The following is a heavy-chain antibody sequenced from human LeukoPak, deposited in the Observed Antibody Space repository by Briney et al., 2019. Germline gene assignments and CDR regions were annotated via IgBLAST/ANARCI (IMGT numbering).Heavy chain of an antibody. CDR2: FRYGGST. CDR1: GDSISSSDNY. CDR3: ARRTSNPVGAIDY. V-gene: IGHV4-39*01. Sequence: PSETLSLTCTVSGDSISSSDNYWGWIRRPPGKGLEWIGAFRYGGSTYYNPSLKSRVIISVDTSKNQFSLKLRSVTASGTALYYCARRTSNPVGAIDYWGQGTLVAVSS. D-gene: IGHD1-26*01. J-gene: IGHJ4*02.